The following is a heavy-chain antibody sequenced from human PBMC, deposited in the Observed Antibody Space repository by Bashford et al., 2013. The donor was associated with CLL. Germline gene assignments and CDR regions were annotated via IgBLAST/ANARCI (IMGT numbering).Heavy chain of an antibody. V-gene: IGHV3-21*01. J-gene: IGHJ6*02. Sequence: GGSLRLSCTASGFTFTTYSMNWVRQAPGKGLEWVSSISSSSSIYYADSVRGRFTISRGNAKNSLYLQMNSLRAEDTAVYYCASDRNGMDVWGQGTTVTVSS. CDR3: ASDRNGMDV. CDR2: ISSSSSI. CDR1: GFTFTTYS.